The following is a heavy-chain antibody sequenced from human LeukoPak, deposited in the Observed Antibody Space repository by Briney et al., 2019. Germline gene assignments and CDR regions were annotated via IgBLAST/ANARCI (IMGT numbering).Heavy chain of an antibody. CDR2: IHTGGNT. CDR1: GFIVSDHY. D-gene: IGHD4-17*01. J-gene: IGHJ4*02. Sequence: PGGSLRLSCAATGFIVSDHYMSWVRQAPGQGLEWVSVIHTGGNTYYADSVKDRFTISRDNSKNTLYLQMNSLRAEDTAVYYCARDRPYGDYDGFDYWGQGTLVTVSS. CDR3: ARDRPYGDYDGFDY. V-gene: IGHV3-66*01.